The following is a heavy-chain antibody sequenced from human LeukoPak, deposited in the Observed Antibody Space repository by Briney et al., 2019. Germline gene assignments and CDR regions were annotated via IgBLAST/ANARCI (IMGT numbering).Heavy chain of an antibody. Sequence: SETLSLTCTVSGGSFTNYYWSWIRQPPGKGLGWIGFMYYSGHSNYNPSLQSRVSMSVDTSKRQFSLTLSSVTAADTAVYYCARTEMATSPRGYFDFWSQGTLVTVSS. J-gene: IGHJ4*02. D-gene: IGHD5-24*01. V-gene: IGHV4-59*01. CDR1: GGSFTNYY. CDR3: ARTEMATSPRGYFDF. CDR2: MYYSGHS.